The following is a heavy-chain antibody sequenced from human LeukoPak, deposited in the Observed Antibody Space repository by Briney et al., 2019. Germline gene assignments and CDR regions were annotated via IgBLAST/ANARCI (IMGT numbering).Heavy chain of an antibody. J-gene: IGHJ4*02. CDR3: TTAPNPIVVVVAATLYYFDY. V-gene: IGHV3-15*01. CDR1: GFTFSNAW. CDR2: IKSKTDGGTT. Sequence: GGSLRPSCAASGFTFSNAWMSWVRQAPGKGLEWVGRIKSKTDGGTTDYAAPVKGRFTISRDDSKNTLYLQMNSLKTEDTAVYYCTTAPNPIVVVVAATLYYFDYWGQGTLVTVSS. D-gene: IGHD2-15*01.